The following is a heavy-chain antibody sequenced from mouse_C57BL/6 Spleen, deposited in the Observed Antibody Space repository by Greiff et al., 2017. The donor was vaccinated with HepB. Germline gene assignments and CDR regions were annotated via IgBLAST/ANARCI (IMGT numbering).Heavy chain of an antibody. J-gene: IGHJ3*01. CDR1: GFTFTDYY. Sequence: EVKLMESGGGLVQPGGSLSLSCAASGFTFTDYYMSWVRQPPGKALEWLGFIRNKANGYTTEYSASVKGRFTISRDNSQSILYLQMNALRAEDSATYSLARFDYDEGFAYWGQGTLVTVSA. V-gene: IGHV7-3*01. CDR3: ARFDYDEGFAY. D-gene: IGHD2-4*01. CDR2: IRNKANGYTT.